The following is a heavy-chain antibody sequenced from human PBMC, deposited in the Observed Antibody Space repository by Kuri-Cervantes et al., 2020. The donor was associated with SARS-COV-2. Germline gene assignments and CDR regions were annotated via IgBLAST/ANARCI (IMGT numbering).Heavy chain of an antibody. V-gene: IGHV4-39*01. CDR1: GGSISSSSYY. Sequence: GSLRLSCTVSGGSISSSSYYWGWIRQPPGKGLEWIGSTYYSGSTYYNPSLKSRVTISVDTSKNQFSLKLSSVTAADTAVYYCARQGTGYYGSGSYYYYYYGMDVWGQGTTVTVSS. CDR3: ARQGTGYYGSGSYYYYYYGMDV. J-gene: IGHJ6*02. CDR2: TYYSGST. D-gene: IGHD3-10*01.